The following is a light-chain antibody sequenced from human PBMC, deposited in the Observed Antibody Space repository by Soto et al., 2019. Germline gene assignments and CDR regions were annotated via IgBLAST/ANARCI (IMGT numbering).Light chain of an antibody. CDR3: HQYGTSPYT. V-gene: IGKV3-20*01. CDR1: QSISTK. J-gene: IGKJ5*01. Sequence: IVMTQSPATLSVSPGERATLSCRASQSISTKLAWYQQKPGQAPRLLIYGASSRATGIPDRFSGSGSGTDFTLTISRLEPEDFAVYYCHQYGTSPYTFGQGTRLEI. CDR2: GAS.